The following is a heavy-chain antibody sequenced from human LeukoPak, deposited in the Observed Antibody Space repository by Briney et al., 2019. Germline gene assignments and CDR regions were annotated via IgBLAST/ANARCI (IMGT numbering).Heavy chain of an antibody. CDR3: AKDMGLLWFGEAYPRFDY. D-gene: IGHD3-10*01. CDR1: GFTFSSYA. V-gene: IGHV3-23*01. J-gene: IGHJ4*02. Sequence: PGGSLRLSCAASGFTFSSYAMSWVRQAPGKGLEWVSAISGSGGSTYYADSVKGRFTISRDNSKNTLYLQMNSLRAEDTAVYYCAKDMGLLWFGEAYPRFDYWGQGTLVTVSS. CDR2: ISGSGGST.